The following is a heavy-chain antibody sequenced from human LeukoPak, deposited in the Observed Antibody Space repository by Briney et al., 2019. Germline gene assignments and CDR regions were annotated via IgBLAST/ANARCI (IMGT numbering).Heavy chain of an antibody. J-gene: IGHJ4*02. V-gene: IGHV3-21*01. D-gene: IGHD2-2*01. CDR2: ISSSSSYI. Sequence: GGSLRLSCAASGFTFSSYSMNWVRQAPGKGLEWVSSISSSSSYIYYADSVKGRFTISRDNAKNSLYLKMNSLRAEDTAVYYCARSLREGDHIVVVPAAIESGFDYWGQGTLVTVSS. CDR3: ARSLREGDHIVVVPAAIESGFDY. CDR1: GFTFSSYS.